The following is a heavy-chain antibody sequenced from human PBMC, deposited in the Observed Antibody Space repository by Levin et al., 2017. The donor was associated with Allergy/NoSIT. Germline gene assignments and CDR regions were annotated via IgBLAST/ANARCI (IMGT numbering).Heavy chain of an antibody. Sequence: SCTVSGGSVSSGYHYWSWVRQPPGKGLEWIGYIYSGNTNYNPALNSRVTMSVDTSRNQFSLKLTAVTVADTAVYYCARDERGTTGWFDVYYWGQGTLVTVSS. D-gene: IGHD6-19*01. J-gene: IGHJ4*02. CDR2: IYSGNT. CDR1: GGSVSSGYHY. V-gene: IGHV4-61*01. CDR3: ARDERGTTGWFDVYY.